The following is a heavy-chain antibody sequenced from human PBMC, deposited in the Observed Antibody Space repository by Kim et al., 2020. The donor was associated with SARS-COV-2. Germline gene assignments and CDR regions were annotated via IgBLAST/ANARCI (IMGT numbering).Heavy chain of an antibody. CDR1: GASLRGYY. CDR2: ITYSGRT. Sequence: SETLSLTCGAYGASLRGYYWSWIRQAPGKGLEWIGEITYSGRTNYTPSLKSRVTISATTSNSQFTLNLTSVTVEDTAVYYWAKGVYDTSVCSGYIYSDA. CDR3: AKGVYDTSVCSGYIYSDA. V-gene: IGHV4-34*01. J-gene: IGHJ3*01. D-gene: IGHD3-22*01.